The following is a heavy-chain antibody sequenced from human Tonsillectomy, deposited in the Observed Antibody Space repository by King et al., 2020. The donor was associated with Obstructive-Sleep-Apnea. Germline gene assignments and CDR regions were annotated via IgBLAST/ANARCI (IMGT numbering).Heavy chain of an antibody. V-gene: IGHV4-34*01. CDR1: GGSFSDHY. CDR2: INHSGST. J-gene: IGHJ4*02. CDR3: ATLYSGTDY. D-gene: IGHD4-11*01. Sequence: VQLQQWGAGLLKPSETLSLTCAVYGGSFSDHYWSWIRQPPGKGLEWIGEINHSGSTNYNPSLKSRVTISVDTSKNQFSLNLSSVPAADTAVYYCATLYSGTDYWGQGTLVTVSS.